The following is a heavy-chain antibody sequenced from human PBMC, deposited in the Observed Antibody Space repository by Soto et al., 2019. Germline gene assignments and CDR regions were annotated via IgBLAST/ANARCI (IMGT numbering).Heavy chain of an antibody. CDR3: ARDREYSGFYYGMDV. D-gene: IGHD5-12*01. CDR2: ISFDGNNQ. J-gene: IGHJ6*02. CDR1: GFTFSRNA. V-gene: IGHV3-30-3*01. Sequence: GGSLRLSCEASGFTFSRNAMHWVRQAPGKGLEWVAVISFDGNNQYYTDSVKGRFTISRDNSKNTLDLQMNSLRREDTAVYYCARDREYSGFYYGMDVWGQGITVTVS.